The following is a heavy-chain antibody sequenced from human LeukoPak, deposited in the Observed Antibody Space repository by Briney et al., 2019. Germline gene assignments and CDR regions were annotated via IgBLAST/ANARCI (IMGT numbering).Heavy chain of an antibody. V-gene: IGHV3-23*01. D-gene: IGHD2-2*01. CDR3: TTDVLDQLEVAGDY. Sequence: GGSLRHSCVASGFSFRKYSMSWVRQAPGQGLEWVSSITGREGNTYAADSVKGRVTISRDSSEDTLDLQMDSLRAEDTAVYYCTTDVLDQLEVAGDYWGQGTLVTVSS. J-gene: IGHJ4*02. CDR1: GFSFRKYS. CDR2: ITGREGNT.